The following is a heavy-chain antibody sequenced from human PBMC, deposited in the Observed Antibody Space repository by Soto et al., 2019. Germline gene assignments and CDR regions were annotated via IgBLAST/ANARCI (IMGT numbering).Heavy chain of an antibody. J-gene: IGHJ2*01. Sequence: QVQLVESGGGLVRPGGSLRLSCAASGFTFRDYDMSWIRQAPGKGLEWVSCISSSGTVTYYADSVKGRFTISRDNAKNSLYVKMNSLGVEDTAFYYWAKRGPRASRRNHGGRGPLATFS. V-gene: IGHV3-11*04. CDR1: GFTFRDYD. CDR3: AKRGPRASRRNH. CDR2: ISSSGTVT. D-gene: IGHD6-6*01.